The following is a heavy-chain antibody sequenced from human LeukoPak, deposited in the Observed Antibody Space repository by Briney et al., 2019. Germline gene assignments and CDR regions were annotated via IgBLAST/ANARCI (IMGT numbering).Heavy chain of an antibody. Sequence: SETLSLTCDVSGVSFSTYYWSWIRQSPEKGLEWIGEVNHSGYANYNPSLKGRVTISVDTSKNQFSLKLSSVTAADTAVYYCARQLYGSDYWGQGTLVTVSS. CDR2: VNHSGYA. J-gene: IGHJ4*02. V-gene: IGHV4-34*01. CDR1: GVSFSTYY. D-gene: IGHD4-17*01. CDR3: ARQLYGSDY.